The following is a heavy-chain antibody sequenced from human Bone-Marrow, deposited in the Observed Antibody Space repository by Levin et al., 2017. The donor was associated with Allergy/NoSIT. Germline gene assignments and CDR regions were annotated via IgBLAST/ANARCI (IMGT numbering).Heavy chain of an antibody. J-gene: IGHJ6*02. CDR3: ARDQGRDSSGRYVLDFYYYYGLDV. D-gene: IGHD6-19*01. Sequence: PGGSLRLSCAASGFSLSSYWMHWVHQVPGKGLVWVSRINLDGRSTHYADSVKGRFTISRDNAKNTLYLQMSSLTAEDTAVYHCARDQGRDSSGRYVLDFYYYYGLDVWGQGTTVTVSS. CDR2: INLDGRST. CDR1: GFSLSSYW. V-gene: IGHV3-74*01.